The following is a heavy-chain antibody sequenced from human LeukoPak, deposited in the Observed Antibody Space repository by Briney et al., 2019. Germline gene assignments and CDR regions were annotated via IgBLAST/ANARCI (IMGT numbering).Heavy chain of an antibody. V-gene: IGHV3-53*01. J-gene: IGHJ4*02. Sequence: PGGSLRLSCATSGFTVSSNYMTWVRQAPGKGLEWGSVIYTGGSTYYADSVKGRFTISRDTSKNTLYLQMNSLRAEDTAVYYCARVSPGRGPRAGFDYWGQGTLVTVSS. D-gene: IGHD1-26*01. CDR1: GFTVSSNY. CDR2: IYTGGST. CDR3: ARVSPGRGPRAGFDY.